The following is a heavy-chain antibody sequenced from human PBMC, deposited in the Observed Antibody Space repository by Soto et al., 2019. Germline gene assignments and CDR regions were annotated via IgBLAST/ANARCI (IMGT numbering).Heavy chain of an antibody. CDR2: ISYDGSNK. V-gene: IGHV3-30-3*01. CDR3: ARDRDFWSGYGTFDY. CDR1: GFTFSSYA. J-gene: IGHJ4*02. Sequence: PGGSLRLSCAASGFTFSSYAMHWGRQAPGKGLEWVAVISYDGSNKYYADSVKGRFTISRDNSKNTLYLQMNSLRAEDTAVYYCARDRDFWSGYGTFDYWGQGTLVTVSS. D-gene: IGHD3-3*01.